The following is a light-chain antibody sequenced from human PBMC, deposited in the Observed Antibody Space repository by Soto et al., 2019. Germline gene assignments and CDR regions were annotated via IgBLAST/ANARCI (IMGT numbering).Light chain of an antibody. CDR1: SSGVGGYNY. V-gene: IGLV2-8*01. Sequence: QSVLTQPPSASGSPGQSVTISCTGTSSGVGGYNYVSWYQHQPGKAPKLMIYEVSKRPSGVPDRFSGSKSGNTASLTVSGLQAEDEADYYCSSYGGSNIPYVFGTGTKVTVL. CDR3: SSYGGSNIPYV. CDR2: EVS. J-gene: IGLJ1*01.